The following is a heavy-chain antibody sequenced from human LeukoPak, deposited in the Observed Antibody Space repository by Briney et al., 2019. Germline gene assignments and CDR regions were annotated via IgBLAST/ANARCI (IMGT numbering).Heavy chain of an antibody. Sequence: GESLKISFKASGYRFTSYWIGWVRPMPGKGLEWMAIIYPGDSDTRYSPSFQGQVTISADKSISTAYLHWSSLKASDTAMYYCARNYYYMDVWGKGTTVTVSS. CDR1: GYRFTSYW. CDR2: IYPGDSDT. CDR3: ARNYYYMDV. V-gene: IGHV5-51*01. J-gene: IGHJ6*03.